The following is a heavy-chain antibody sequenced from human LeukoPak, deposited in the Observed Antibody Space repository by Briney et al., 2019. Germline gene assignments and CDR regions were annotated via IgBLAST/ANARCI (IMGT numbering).Heavy chain of an antibody. Sequence: SETLSLTCTVSGYSISSDYYWGWIRQPPGKGLEWVGSIYHSGITYYNPSLKSRVTISVDTSKNQFSLKLSSVTAADTAVYYCARELRGGNWFDPWGQGTLVTVSS. D-gene: IGHD4-23*01. V-gene: IGHV4-38-2*02. J-gene: IGHJ5*02. CDR2: IYHSGIT. CDR3: ARELRGGNWFDP. CDR1: GYSISSDYY.